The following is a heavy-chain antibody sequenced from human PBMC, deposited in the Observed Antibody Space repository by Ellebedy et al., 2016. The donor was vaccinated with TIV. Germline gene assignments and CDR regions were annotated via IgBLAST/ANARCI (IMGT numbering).Heavy chain of an antibody. D-gene: IGHD3-16*02. J-gene: IGHJ5*02. V-gene: IGHV1-18*01. CDR3: ARDGPWGYHWFDP. CDR1: GYTFTSYG. CDR2: INPYNGNT. Sequence: AASVKVSCKASGYTFTSYGTSWVRQAPGQGLEWMGWINPYNGNTNYVQKLQDRVTMTTDTSTSTAYMELRSLRSDDAAVYYCARDGPWGYHWFDPWGQGTLVTVSS.